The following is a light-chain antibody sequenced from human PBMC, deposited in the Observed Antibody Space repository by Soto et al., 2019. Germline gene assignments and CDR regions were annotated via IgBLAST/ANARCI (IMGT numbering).Light chain of an antibody. CDR3: QQRSNWPPT. J-gene: IGKJ5*01. CDR2: GPC. Sequence: EIVSTPSPGTLSLSPGARATLSCRASQSVSSTYLAWYQHKPVHAPRLLIYGPCSRAPGISDRFIRSGSGTDFTLTISSLEPEDFAVYYCQQRSNWPPTCGQGTRLEIK. V-gene: IGKV3D-20*02. CDR1: QSVSSTY.